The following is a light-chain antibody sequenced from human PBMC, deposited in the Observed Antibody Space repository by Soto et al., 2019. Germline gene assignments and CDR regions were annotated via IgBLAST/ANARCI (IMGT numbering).Light chain of an antibody. CDR2: GAS. J-gene: IGKJ1*01. CDR3: QQYGSSPWT. CDR1: QSVSSSY. V-gene: IGKV3-20*01. Sequence: EGVLTQSPGTLSLSPGERATLCCRASQSVSSSYLAWYQQKPGQAPRLLIYGASSRDTGIQDRFSGSGSGTDFTHTISRLEPEDFAVYYCQQYGSSPWTFGQGNKVEIK.